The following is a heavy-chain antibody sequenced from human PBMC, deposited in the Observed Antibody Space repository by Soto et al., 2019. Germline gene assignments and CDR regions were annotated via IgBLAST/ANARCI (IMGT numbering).Heavy chain of an antibody. CDR2: IDPGDSYT. Sequence: GESLKISCQGSGYTFTNYWINWVRQMPGKGLEWMGRIDPGDSYTNYSPSFQGHVTISADKSTSTAYLQWSSLKASDSAMYYCARQAKYDILPGYFPFDDWGQGHLVTVSS. V-gene: IGHV5-10-1*01. CDR1: GYTFTNYW. CDR3: ARQAKYDILPGYFPFDD. J-gene: IGHJ4*02. D-gene: IGHD3-9*01.